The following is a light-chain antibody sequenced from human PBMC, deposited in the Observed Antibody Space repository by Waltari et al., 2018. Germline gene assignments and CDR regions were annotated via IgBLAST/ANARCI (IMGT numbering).Light chain of an antibody. CDR2: GST. J-gene: IGKJ4*01. V-gene: IGKV1-12*01. CDR1: QDVSTW. Sequence: DIQMTQSPSSASASVGDRVTISCRASQDVSTWVAWYQQKPGKPPKLLIHGSTTLQSGVPSRFSGSGSGTDFTLTINGLQPDDFASYICQQTDSFPLTFGGGTKVDIK. CDR3: QQTDSFPLT.